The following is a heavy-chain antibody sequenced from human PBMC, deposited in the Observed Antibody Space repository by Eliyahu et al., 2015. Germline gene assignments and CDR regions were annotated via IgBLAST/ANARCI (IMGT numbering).Heavy chain of an antibody. Sequence: QVQLQESGPGLVKPSQTLSLTCXVSGGSISSGGYYWSWIRQHPGKGLEWIGYIYYXGSTYYNPSLKSRVTISVDTSKNQFSLKLSSXTAADTAVXYCARRGYYYYGMDVWGQGTTVTVSS. CDR2: IYYXGST. CDR1: GGSISSGGYY. V-gene: IGHV4-31*03. CDR3: ARRGYYYYGMDV. J-gene: IGHJ6*02.